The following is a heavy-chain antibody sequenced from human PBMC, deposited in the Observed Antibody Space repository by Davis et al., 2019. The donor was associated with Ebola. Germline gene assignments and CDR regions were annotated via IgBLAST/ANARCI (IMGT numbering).Heavy chain of an antibody. V-gene: IGHV1-24*01. CDR3: ATTNLHCSGGSCYSIPKYYYGMDV. CDR2: FDPEGDQI. D-gene: IGHD2-15*01. Sequence: ASVKVSCKVSGHTLSELSIHWVRQAPGKGFEWMGGFDPEGDQIIYAQKFQGRVTMTEDASTDTAYMELRTLRSEDTAIYYCATTNLHCSGGSCYSIPKYYYGMDVWGQGTTVTVSS. CDR1: GHTLSELS. J-gene: IGHJ6*02.